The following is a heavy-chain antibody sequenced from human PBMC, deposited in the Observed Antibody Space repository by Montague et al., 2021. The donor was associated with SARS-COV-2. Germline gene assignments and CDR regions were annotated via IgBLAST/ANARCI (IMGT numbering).Heavy chain of an antibody. D-gene: IGHD4-23*01. CDR3: ARDRGDIYGGNSAWFDP. CDR2: FYYSGGS. CDR1: GASISTGSDY. Sequence: SETLSLTCTVSGASISTGSDYWTWIRQRPGRGLEWIGNFYYSGGSTYNPSLKSRVTISADTSKNLFSLTLKSVTASDTAVYYCARDRGDIYGGNSAWFDPWGQGTLVTVPS. J-gene: IGHJ5*02. V-gene: IGHV4-61*03.